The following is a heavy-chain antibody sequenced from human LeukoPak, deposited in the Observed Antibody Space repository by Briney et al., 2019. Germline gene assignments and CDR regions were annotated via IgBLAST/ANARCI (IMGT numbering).Heavy chain of an antibody. CDR2: ISGRDEST. CDR3: AKDPTYCGGDCRPFGY. CDR1: GLTFSNHA. V-gene: IGHV3-23*01. J-gene: IGHJ4*02. D-gene: IGHD2-21*02. Sequence: GGSLRLSCAVSGLTFSNHALSWVRQAPGKGLEWVSAISGRDESTHYADSVKGRFTISRDNSKNTLYLQMNSLRAEDTAVYYCAKDPTYCGGDCRPFGYWGQGTLVTVSS.